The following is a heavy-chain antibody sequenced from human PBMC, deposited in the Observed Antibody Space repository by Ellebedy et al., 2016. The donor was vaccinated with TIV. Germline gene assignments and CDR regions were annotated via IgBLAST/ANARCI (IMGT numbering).Heavy chain of an antibody. CDR3: ARDRVTYYDFWSGYYSGNSEDYYYYGMDV. D-gene: IGHD3-3*01. J-gene: IGHJ6*02. CDR1: GFTFSSYG. Sequence: PGGSLRLSCAASGFTFSSYGMHWVRQAPGKGLEWVAVIWYDGSNKYYADSVKGRFTISRDNSKNTLYLQMNSLRAEDTAVYYCARDRVTYYDFWSGYYSGNSEDYYYYGMDVWGQGTTVTVSS. CDR2: IWYDGSNK. V-gene: IGHV3-33*01.